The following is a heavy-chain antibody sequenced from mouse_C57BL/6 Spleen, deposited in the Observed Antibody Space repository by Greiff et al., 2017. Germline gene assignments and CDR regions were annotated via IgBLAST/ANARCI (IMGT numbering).Heavy chain of an antibody. Sequence: QVQLQQPGAELVMPGASVKLSCKASGYTFTSYWMHWVKQRPGQGLEWIGEIDPSDSYTNYNQKFKGKSTLTVDKSSSTAYMQLSSLTSEDAAVDYCARYYYGSCPWFAYWGQGTLVTVSA. J-gene: IGHJ3*01. V-gene: IGHV1-69*01. CDR2: IDPSDSYT. CDR3: ARYYYGSCPWFAY. CDR1: GYTFTSYW. D-gene: IGHD1-1*01.